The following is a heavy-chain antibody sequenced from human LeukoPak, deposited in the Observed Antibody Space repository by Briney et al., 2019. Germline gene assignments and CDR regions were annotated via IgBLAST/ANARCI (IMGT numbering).Heavy chain of an antibody. CDR3: ARGELGYSYGYCLDY. V-gene: IGHV1-2*04. D-gene: IGHD5-18*01. CDR1: GYTFTGYY. CDR2: INPNSGGT. Sequence: ASVKVSCKASGYTFTGYYMHWVRQAPGQGLEWMGWINPNSGGTNYAQKFQGWVTMTRDTSISTAYMELSSLRSEDTAVYYCARGELGYSYGYCLDYWGQGTLVTVSS. J-gene: IGHJ4*02.